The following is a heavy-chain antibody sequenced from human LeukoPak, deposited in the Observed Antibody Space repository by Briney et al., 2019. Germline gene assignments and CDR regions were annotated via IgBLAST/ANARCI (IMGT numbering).Heavy chain of an antibody. CDR1: GFTFSSYG. V-gene: IGHV3-33*01. Sequence: AESLTPSCAASGFTFSSYGMHWVRHPPAKGQGWVAVIWYDGSNKYYADSVNSRFTISTDKSKNTLYLQMNSLRAEDTAVYYCAGVDYHFEYWGQGALVSVSS. J-gene: IGHJ4*02. CDR2: IWYDGSNK. D-gene: IGHD4-11*01. CDR3: AGVDYHFEY.